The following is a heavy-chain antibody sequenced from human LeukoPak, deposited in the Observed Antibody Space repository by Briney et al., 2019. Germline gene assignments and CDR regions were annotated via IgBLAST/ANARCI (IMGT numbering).Heavy chain of an antibody. D-gene: IGHD1-26*01. CDR3: AANSGSYYSGDY. Sequence: SVKVSCEASGFTFTSSAMQWVRQARGQRLEWIGWIVVGSGNTNYAQKFQERVTITRDMSTSTAYMELSSLRSEDTAVYYCAANSGSYYSGDYWGQGTLVTVSS. V-gene: IGHV1-58*02. CDR1: GFTFTSSA. J-gene: IGHJ4*02. CDR2: IVVGSGNT.